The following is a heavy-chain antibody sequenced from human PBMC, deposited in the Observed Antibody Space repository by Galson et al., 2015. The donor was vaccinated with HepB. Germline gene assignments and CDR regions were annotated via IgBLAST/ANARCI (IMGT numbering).Heavy chain of an antibody. J-gene: IGHJ5*02. CDR2: IYPGDSDT. Sequence: QSGAEVKKPGESLKISCKGSGYSFTSYWIGWVRQMPGKGLEWMGIIYPGDSDTRYSPSFQGQVTISADKSISTAYLQWSSLKASDTAMYYCARHVPDYYDSSGYYYVGWFDPWGQGTLVTVSS. V-gene: IGHV5-51*01. D-gene: IGHD3-22*01. CDR1: GYSFTSYW. CDR3: ARHVPDYYDSSGYYYVGWFDP.